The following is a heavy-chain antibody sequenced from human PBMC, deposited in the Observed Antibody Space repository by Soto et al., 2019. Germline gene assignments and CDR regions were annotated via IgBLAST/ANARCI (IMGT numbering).Heavy chain of an antibody. CDR3: AKEYGSTWIDH. D-gene: IGHD6-13*01. V-gene: IGHV3-30*18. CDR2: MSYDGTKQ. Sequence: QVQLVESGGGVFQPGRSLRLSCAASGFTFSTYGMHWLRPAPGKGLGWVAAMSYDGTKQYYVDSVKGRFTISRDNSRNTLFLQVNSLRDEDTAVYYCAKEYGSTWIDHWGQGTLVTVSS. CDR1: GFTFSTYG. J-gene: IGHJ4*02.